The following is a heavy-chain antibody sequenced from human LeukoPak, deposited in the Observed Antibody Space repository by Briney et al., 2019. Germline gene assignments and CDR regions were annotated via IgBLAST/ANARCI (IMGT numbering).Heavy chain of an antibody. D-gene: IGHD6-13*01. CDR3: AKHPSPSIPAAGMVYLDY. V-gene: IGHV3-23*01. CDR2: ISGSGGST. CDR1: GFTFSSYA. Sequence: GGSLRLSCAASGFTFSSYAMSWVRQAPGKGLEWVSAISGSGGSTYYADSVKGRFTISRDNSKNTLYLQMNSLRAEDTAVYYCAKHPSPSIPAAGMVYLDYGGRGTRVTVAS. J-gene: IGHJ4*01.